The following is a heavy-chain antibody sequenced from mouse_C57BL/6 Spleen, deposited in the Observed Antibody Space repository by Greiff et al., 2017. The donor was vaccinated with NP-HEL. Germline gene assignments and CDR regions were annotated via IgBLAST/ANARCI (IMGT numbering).Heavy chain of an antibody. Sequence: QVQLKQSGPELVKPGASVKISCKASGYAFSSSWMNWVKQRPGKGLEWIGRIYPGDGDTNYNGKFKGKATLTADKSSSTAYMQLSSLTSEDSAVYFCARGETGTDFDYWGQGTTLTVSS. V-gene: IGHV1-82*01. CDR1: GYAFSSSW. D-gene: IGHD4-1*01. J-gene: IGHJ2*01. CDR2: IYPGDGDT. CDR3: ARGETGTDFDY.